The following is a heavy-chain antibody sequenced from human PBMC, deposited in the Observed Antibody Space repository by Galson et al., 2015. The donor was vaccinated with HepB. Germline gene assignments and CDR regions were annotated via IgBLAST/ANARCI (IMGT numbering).Heavy chain of an antibody. D-gene: IGHD5-12*01. J-gene: IGHJ4*01. CDR3: AKDLGGSSGHVSGFLDY. Sequence: SLRLSCAASGFTFSNNAMSWVRQAPGKGLEWVSAISGGSGSTYYADSVKGRFIMSRDDSKNTLYLQMNSLRAEDTAVYYCAKDLGGSSGHVSGFLDYWGQGILVTVSS. CDR2: ISGGSGST. CDR1: GFTFSNNA. V-gene: IGHV3-23*01.